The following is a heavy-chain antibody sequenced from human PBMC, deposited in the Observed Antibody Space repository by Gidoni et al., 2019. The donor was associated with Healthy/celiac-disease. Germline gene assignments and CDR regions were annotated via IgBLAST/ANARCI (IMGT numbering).Heavy chain of an antibody. V-gene: IGHV4-34*01. J-gene: IGHJ5*02. CDR1: GGSFSVYY. CDR3: ASNPDFWSGDYIANWFDP. D-gene: IGHD3-3*01. CDR2: INHSGST. Sequence: QVQLQQWGAGLLKPSETLSLTCAVYGGSFSVYYWSWIRQPPGKGLEWIGEINHSGSTNYNPYLKSRGTISVDTSKNQFSLKLSSVTAADTAVYYCASNPDFWSGDYIANWFDPWGQGTLVTVSS.